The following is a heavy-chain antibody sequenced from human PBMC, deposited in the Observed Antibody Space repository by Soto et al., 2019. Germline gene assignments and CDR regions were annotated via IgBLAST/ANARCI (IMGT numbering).Heavy chain of an antibody. V-gene: IGHV3-15*01. D-gene: IGHD6-19*01. Sequence: GGSLRLSCAASGFTFSNAWMSWVRQAPGKGLEWVGRNKSKTDGGTTDYAAPVKGRFTISRDDSKNTLYLQMNSLKTGDTAVYYCATDVAGRPFDYWGQGTLVTVSS. CDR2: NKSKTDGGTT. CDR1: GFTFSNAW. J-gene: IGHJ4*02. CDR3: ATDVAGRPFDY.